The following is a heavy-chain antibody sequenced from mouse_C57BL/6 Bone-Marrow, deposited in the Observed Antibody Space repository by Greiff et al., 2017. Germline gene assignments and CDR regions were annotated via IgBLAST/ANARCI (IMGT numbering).Heavy chain of an antibody. CDR1: GYAFSSYW. J-gene: IGHJ3*02. D-gene: IGHD2-5*01. CDR2: IYPGDGDT. V-gene: IGHV1-80*01. CDR3: APYYSNYV. Sequence: VKLMESGAELVKPGASVKISCKASGYAFSSYWMNWVKQRPGKGLEWIGQIYPGDGDTNYNGKFKGKATLTADKSSSTAYMQLSSLTSEDSAVYFCAPYYSNYVWGQGTLVTVSA.